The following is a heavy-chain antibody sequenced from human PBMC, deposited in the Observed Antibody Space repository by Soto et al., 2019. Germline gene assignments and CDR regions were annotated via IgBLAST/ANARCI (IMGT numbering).Heavy chain of an antibody. D-gene: IGHD3-9*01. Sequence: PSETLSLTCTVSGGSISSGYYYWSWTRQPPGKGLEWIGYIYYSGSTYYNPSLKSRVTISVDTSKNQLSLKLSPVTAAGTAVYYCARSMGLRYFEWLPVWGHLTLFPVSS. V-gene: IGHV4-30-4*01. CDR2: IYYSGST. J-gene: IGHJ4*01. CDR1: GGSISSGYYY. CDR3: ARSMGLRYFEWLPV.